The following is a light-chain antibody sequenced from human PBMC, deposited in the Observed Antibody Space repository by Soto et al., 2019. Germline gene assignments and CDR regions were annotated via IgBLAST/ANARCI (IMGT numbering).Light chain of an antibody. J-gene: IGKJ5*01. V-gene: IGKV3-20*01. CDR3: QQYGRSLIT. Sequence: EIVLTQSPGTLSLSPGERATLSCRASQSVSSSFLAWYQQKPGQAPRLLIYGASSRATGIPDRFSGSGSGTDFTLNISRLEPEDFAVYYCQQYGRSLITFGQGTRLEIK. CDR2: GAS. CDR1: QSVSSSF.